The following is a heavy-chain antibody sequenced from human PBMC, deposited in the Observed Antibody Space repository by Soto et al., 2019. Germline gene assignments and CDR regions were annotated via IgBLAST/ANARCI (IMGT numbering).Heavy chain of an antibody. CDR3: ATANWSQPYFDP. V-gene: IGHV4-34*01. CDR1: GGSFSGYY. J-gene: IGHJ5*02. D-gene: IGHD1-1*01. CDR2: INHSGSP. Sequence: QVRLQQWGTGLLKSSDTLSLTCAVYGGSFSGYYWRWLRQPPGKGLEWIGDINHSGSPNYNPSLKGLVIISVDTSKNQFSLKMTSVTAAGTAVDYCATANWSQPYFDPWGQGSVVTVSS.